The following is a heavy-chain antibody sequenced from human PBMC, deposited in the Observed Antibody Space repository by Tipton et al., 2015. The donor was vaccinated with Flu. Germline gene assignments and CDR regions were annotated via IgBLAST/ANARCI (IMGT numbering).Heavy chain of an antibody. CDR1: GFTFSSYS. CDR2: ISSSSSYI. V-gene: IGHV3-21*01. Sequence: VQLVQSGGGVVQPGRSLRLSCAASGFTFSSYSMNWVRQAPGKGLEWVSSISSSSSYIYYADSVKGRFTISRDNAKNSLYLQMNSLRAEDTAVYYCARERVGGYDLCGFDYWGQGTLVTVSS. D-gene: IGHD5-12*01. J-gene: IGHJ4*02. CDR3: ARERVGGYDLCGFDY.